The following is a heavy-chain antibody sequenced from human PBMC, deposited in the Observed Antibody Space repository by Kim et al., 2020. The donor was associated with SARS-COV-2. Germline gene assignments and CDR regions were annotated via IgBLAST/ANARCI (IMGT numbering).Heavy chain of an antibody. J-gene: IGHJ4*02. Sequence: SETLSLTCTVSGDSISNTNYYWAWVRQPPGKGQEWISSIYYTGTSFYKPSLKSRVTISVDTSKNHFSLKVNSVTAADTAVYYCTRETGGSSAASWGQGTLVIVSS. CDR2: IYYTGTS. CDR1: GDSISNTNYY. V-gene: IGHV4-39*02. D-gene: IGHD6-6*01. CDR3: TRETGGSSAAS.